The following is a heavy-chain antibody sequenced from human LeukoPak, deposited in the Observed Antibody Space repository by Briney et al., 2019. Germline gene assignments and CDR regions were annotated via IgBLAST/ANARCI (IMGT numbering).Heavy chain of an antibody. Sequence: PSQTLSLTCTVSGGSISNSHYYWDWIRKPPGKGLEWLGNIYYGGNTYYNPSLRSRVTISVDTSKNQFSLKLSSVTAADTAVYYCARGVISTTSSSSLYYFDYWGQGTLVTVSS. CDR1: GGSISNSHYY. J-gene: IGHJ4*02. CDR2: IYYGGNT. D-gene: IGHD6-6*01. CDR3: ARGVISTTSSSSLYYFDY. V-gene: IGHV4-39*01.